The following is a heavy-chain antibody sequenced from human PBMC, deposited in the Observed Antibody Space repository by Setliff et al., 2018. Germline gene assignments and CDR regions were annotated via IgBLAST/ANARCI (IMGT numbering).Heavy chain of an antibody. CDR2: INHSGKT. CDR1: GGSISSGNW. J-gene: IGHJ4*02. Sequence: SETLSLTCAVSGGSISSGNWWSWVRQTPGKGLEWIGEINHSGKTNHKPSLKSRVTMSVDKSKNQFSLKLNSVTAADAAVYYCARSYGNSLEYWGQGTLVTVS. CDR3: ARSYGNSLEY. D-gene: IGHD4-17*01. V-gene: IGHV4-4*02.